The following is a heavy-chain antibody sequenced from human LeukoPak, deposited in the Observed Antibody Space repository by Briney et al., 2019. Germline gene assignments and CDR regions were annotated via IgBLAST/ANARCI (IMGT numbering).Heavy chain of an antibody. Sequence: ASVKVSCKASGYTFINYYIHWVRQAPGQGLEWMGIINPSGGSTSYAQKFQGRVTMTRDTSTSTVYMELSSLRSEDTAVYYCARMWELMYYFDYWGQGTLVTVSS. V-gene: IGHV1-46*01. CDR1: GYTFINYY. CDR3: ARMWELMYYFDY. CDR2: INPSGGST. D-gene: IGHD1-26*01. J-gene: IGHJ4*02.